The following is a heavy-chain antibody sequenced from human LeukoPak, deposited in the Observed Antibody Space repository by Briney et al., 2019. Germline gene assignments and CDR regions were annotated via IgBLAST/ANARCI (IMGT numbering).Heavy chain of an antibody. CDR2: IYPSGTT. J-gene: IGHJ5*02. CDR3: ARGGYCGDDCFSYS. Sequence: SETLSLTCIVSGGSISSSSYYWSWIRQPAGKGLEWIGRIYPSGTTNYNPSLKSRVTISVDTSKNQFSLKLTSVTAADTAVYYCARGGYCGDDCFSYSWGQGTLVTVSS. V-gene: IGHV4-61*02. CDR1: GGSISSSSYY. D-gene: IGHD2-21*02.